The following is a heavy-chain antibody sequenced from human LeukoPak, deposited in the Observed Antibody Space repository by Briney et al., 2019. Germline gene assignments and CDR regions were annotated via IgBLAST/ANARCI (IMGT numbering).Heavy chain of an antibody. D-gene: IGHD6-13*01. J-gene: IGHJ5*02. CDR2: ISGSGGST. CDR1: GFTFSSYA. CDR3: AKDPHRLSSSWSYNWFDP. V-gene: IGHV3-23*01. Sequence: PGGSLRLSCAASGFTFSSYAMGWVRQAPGKGLEWVSAISGSGGSTYYADSVKGRFTISRDNSKNTLYLQMNSLRAEDTAVYYCAKDPHRLSSSWSYNWFDPWGQGTLVTVSS.